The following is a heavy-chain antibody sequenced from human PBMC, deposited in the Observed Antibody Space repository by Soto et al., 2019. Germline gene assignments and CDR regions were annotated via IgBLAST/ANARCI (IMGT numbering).Heavy chain of an antibody. J-gene: IGHJ6*02. Sequence: ASVKVSCKASGFSFSDYFMHWVGQAPGQGLEWMGIINPSGDSRNYAQNFQGRVTITADESTRTASMELSSLRSDDTAVYYCARERSVGYCITTTCPKPFYYYAMDVWGQGTTVTVSS. V-gene: IGHV1-46*01. CDR3: ARERSVGYCITTTCPKPFYYYAMDV. CDR1: GFSFSDYF. D-gene: IGHD2-2*01. CDR2: INPSGDSR.